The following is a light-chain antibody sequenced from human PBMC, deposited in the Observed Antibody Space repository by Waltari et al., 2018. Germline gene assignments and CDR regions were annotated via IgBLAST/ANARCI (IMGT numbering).Light chain of an antibody. V-gene: IGLV3-1*01. CDR1: QLGDKY. Sequence: SYELPQPTSVSVAPGQAASITCPGDQLGDKYACWYQQKPGQSPVLVIHQDTKRPSGIPERFSGSNSGNTATLTISGTQAIDEADYYCQAWDSSYARVFGGGTKLTVL. CDR3: QAWDSSYARV. CDR2: QDT. J-gene: IGLJ2*01.